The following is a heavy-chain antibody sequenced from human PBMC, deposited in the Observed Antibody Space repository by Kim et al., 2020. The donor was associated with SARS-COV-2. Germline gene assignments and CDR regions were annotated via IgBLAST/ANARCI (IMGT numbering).Heavy chain of an antibody. CDR1: GGSISSSNW. J-gene: IGHJ4*02. CDR3: ARGGVYVVMVRGEPPNHHFDY. V-gene: IGHV4-4*02. D-gene: IGHD3-10*01. CDR2: IYHSGST. Sequence: SETLSLTCAVSGGSISSSNWWSWVRQPPGKGLEWIGEIYHSGSTNYNPSLKSRVTISVDKSKNQFSLKLSSVTAADTAVYYCARGGVYVVMVRGEPPNHHFDYWGQGTLVTVSS.